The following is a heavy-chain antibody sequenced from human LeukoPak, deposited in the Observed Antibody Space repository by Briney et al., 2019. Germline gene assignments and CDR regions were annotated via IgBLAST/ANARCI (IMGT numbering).Heavy chain of an antibody. CDR1: GYTFTGYY. CDR3: ARDSLYCSRTSCYPNYYYYYYLDV. J-gene: IGHJ6*03. Sequence: GASVKVSCKASGYTFTGYYMHWVRQAPGQGLEWMGWINPNSGGTNYAQKFQGRVTMTRDTSISTAYMELSRLRSDDTAVYYCARDSLYCSRTSCYPNYYYYYYLDVWGKGTTVTVSS. D-gene: IGHD2-2*01. V-gene: IGHV1-2*02. CDR2: INPNSGGT.